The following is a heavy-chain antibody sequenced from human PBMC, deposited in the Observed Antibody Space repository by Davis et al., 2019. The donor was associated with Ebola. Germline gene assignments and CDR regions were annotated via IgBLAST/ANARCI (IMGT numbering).Heavy chain of an antibody. CDR2: IFYSGST. V-gene: IGHV4-31*03. CDR3: ARRAGFQYYYGMDV. J-gene: IGHJ6*04. CDR1: GGSIDSGGYY. Sequence: MPSETLSLTCPVSGGSIDSGGYYWSWIRQRPGKGLEWIGYIFYSGSTYYNPSLKSRVTISVDTSKNQFSLRLRSVTAADTAVYYCARRAGFQYYYGMDVWGKGTTVSVSS. D-gene: IGHD3-10*01.